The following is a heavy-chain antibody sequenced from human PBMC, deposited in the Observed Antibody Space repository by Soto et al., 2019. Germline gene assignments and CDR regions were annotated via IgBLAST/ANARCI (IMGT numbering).Heavy chain of an antibody. J-gene: IGHJ4*02. V-gene: IGHV3-15*01. CDR2: SKSNSDGGRT. Sequence: SGFTFSNAWMSWVRQAPGKGLEWVGRSKSNSDGGRTAYAAPVKGRFTISRDDSKNTLSLQMNSLKTEDTAVYYCTTDFTFLDYDIYWGQGTLVNVSS. D-gene: IGHD3-22*01. CDR1: GFTFSNAW. CDR3: TTDFTFLDYDIY.